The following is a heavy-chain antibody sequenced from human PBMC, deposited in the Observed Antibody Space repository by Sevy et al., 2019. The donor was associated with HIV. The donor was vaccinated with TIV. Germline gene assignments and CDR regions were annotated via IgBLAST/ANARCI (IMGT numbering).Heavy chain of an antibody. Sequence: SETLSLTCTVSGGSVSSGSYYWSWIRQPPGKGLEWIGYIYYSGSTNYNPSLKSRVTISVDTSKNQFSLKLSSVTAAETAVYYCAREQRITMVQGVIINYYGMDVWGQGTTVTVSS. J-gene: IGHJ6*02. V-gene: IGHV4-61*01. D-gene: IGHD3-10*01. CDR3: AREQRITMVQGVIINYYGMDV. CDR1: GGSVSSGSYY. CDR2: IYYSGST.